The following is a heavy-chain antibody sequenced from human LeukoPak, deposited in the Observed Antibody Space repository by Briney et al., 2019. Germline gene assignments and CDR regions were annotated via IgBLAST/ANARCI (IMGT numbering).Heavy chain of an antibody. V-gene: IGHV3-23*01. D-gene: IGHD6-19*01. Sequence: PGGSLRLSCAASGFTFSSYAMSWVRQAPGKGLEWVSTFSGTSTNSYADAVKGRVTISRDNSKNSLYLQMNSLRAEDTAVYYCARARYSSGWLPYYFDYWGQGALVTVSS. CDR1: GFTFSSYA. J-gene: IGHJ4*01. CDR2: FSGTSTN. CDR3: ARARYSSGWLPYYFDY.